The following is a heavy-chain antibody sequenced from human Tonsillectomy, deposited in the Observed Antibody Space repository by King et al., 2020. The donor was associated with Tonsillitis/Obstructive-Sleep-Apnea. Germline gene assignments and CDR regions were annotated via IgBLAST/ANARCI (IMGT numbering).Heavy chain of an antibody. V-gene: IGHV1-69*01. CDR2: IIPIFGTA. D-gene: IGHD3-3*01. CDR1: GGTFSSYA. CDR3: AGARITIFGVSYNSDAFDI. J-gene: IGHJ3*02. Sequence: VQLVESGAEVKKPGSSVKVSCTASGGTFSSYAISWVRQAPGQGLEWMGGIIPIFGTANYAQKFQGRVTITADESTSTAYMELSSLRSEDTAVYYCAGARITIFGVSYNSDAFDIWGQGTMVTVSS.